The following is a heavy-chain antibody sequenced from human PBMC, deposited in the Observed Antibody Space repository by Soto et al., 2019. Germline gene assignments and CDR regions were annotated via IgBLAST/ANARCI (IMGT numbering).Heavy chain of an antibody. CDR1: GFTFSNAY. CDR3: AKSYGYYYDSSGYYSE. V-gene: IGHV3-15*01. J-gene: IGHJ1*01. CDR2: IKSKTDGGTA. D-gene: IGHD3-22*01. Sequence: GGSLRLSCAASGFTFSNAYMSWVRQAPGEGPEWVGRIKSKTDGGTADYAAPVKGRFTISRDDSKNTLFLQMNSLRAEDTAVYYCAKSYGYYYDSSGYYSEWGQGT.